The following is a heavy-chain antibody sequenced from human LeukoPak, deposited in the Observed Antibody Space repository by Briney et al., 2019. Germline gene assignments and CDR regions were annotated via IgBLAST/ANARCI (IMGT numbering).Heavy chain of an antibody. CDR1: GGSISSSSYY. J-gene: IGHJ4*02. V-gene: IGHV4-39*01. CDR3: ASWAVAGPDY. Sequence: SETLSLTCTVSGGSISSSSYYWGWIRQPPGKGLEWIGSIYYSGSTYCNPSLKSRVTISVDTSKNQFSLKLSSVTAADTAVYYCASWAVAGPDYWGQGTLVTVSS. CDR2: IYYSGST. D-gene: IGHD6-19*01.